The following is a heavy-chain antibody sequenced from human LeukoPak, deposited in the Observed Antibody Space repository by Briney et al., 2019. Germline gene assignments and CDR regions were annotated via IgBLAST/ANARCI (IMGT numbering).Heavy chain of an antibody. D-gene: IGHD3-10*01. CDR1: GFTVSSNY. CDR2: IYSGGST. Sequence: TGGSLRLSCAASGFTVSSNYMSWVRQAPGKGLEWVSVIYSGGSTYYADSVKGRFTISRDNSKNTLYLQMNSLRAEDTAVYYCAKSFGYYGSGSPYYFDYWGQGTLVTVSS. CDR3: AKSFGYYGSGSPYYFDY. J-gene: IGHJ4*02. V-gene: IGHV3-53*01.